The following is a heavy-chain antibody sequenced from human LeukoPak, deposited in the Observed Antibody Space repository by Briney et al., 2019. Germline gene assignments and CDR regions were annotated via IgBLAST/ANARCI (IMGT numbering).Heavy chain of an antibody. CDR2: IYHSGST. CDR3: ARVRRFGELSLDY. CDR1: GYSISSGYY. D-gene: IGHD3-10*01. Sequence: SETLSLTCTVSGYSISSGYYWGWIRQPPGKGLEWIGSIYHSGSTYYNPSLKSRVTISVDTSKNQFSLKLSSVTAADTAVYYCARVRRFGELSLDYWGQGTLVTVSS. J-gene: IGHJ4*02. V-gene: IGHV4-38-2*02.